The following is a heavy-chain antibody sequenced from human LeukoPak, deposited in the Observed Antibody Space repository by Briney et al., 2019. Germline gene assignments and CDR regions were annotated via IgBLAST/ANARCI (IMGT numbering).Heavy chain of an antibody. CDR1: GYTFTGYY. CDR2: INPNSGGT. Sequence: ASVKVSCKASGYTFTGYYMHWVRQAPGQGLEWMGWINPNSGGTNYAQKFQGRVTKTRDTSIGTAYMEVSRLTSDDTAVSYCAREGSGYPYWGQGTLVTVSS. J-gene: IGHJ4*02. CDR3: AREGSGYPY. V-gene: IGHV1-2*02. D-gene: IGHD5-12*01.